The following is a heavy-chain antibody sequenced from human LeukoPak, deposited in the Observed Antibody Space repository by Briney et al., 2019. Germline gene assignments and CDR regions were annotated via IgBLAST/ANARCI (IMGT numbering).Heavy chain of an antibody. V-gene: IGHV3-23*01. D-gene: IGHD5-12*01. Sequence: GGSLRLSCAASRFTFNSYAMSWVRQAPGKGLEWVSVIGGSNGITFYVGSVKGRFTISRDNSKDTLYLQMNSLRAEDTAVYYCARNENSGWGYFDYWGQGTLVTVSS. CDR1: RFTFNSYA. CDR2: IGGSNGIT. CDR3: ARNENSGWGYFDY. J-gene: IGHJ4*02.